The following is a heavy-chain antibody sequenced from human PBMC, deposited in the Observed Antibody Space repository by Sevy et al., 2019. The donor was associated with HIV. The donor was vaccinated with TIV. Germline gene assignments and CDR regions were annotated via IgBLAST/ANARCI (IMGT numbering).Heavy chain of an antibody. CDR2: ISKDGNNK. J-gene: IGHJ5*02. CDR1: GFNFSPYA. CDR3: AKEGSYYDSHSADWFDP. D-gene: IGHD3-22*01. V-gene: IGHV3-30*04. Sequence: GGSLRLSCAASGFNFSPYAIHWVRQAPGKGLEWVAVISKDGNNKDYADSVKGRFTISRDNSKNTLYLQMNSLRAEDTAVYFCAKEGSYYDSHSADWFDPWGQGTLVTVSS.